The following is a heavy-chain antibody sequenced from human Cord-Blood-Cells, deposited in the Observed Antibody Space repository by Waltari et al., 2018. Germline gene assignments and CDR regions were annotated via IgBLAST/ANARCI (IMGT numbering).Heavy chain of an antibody. CDR2: IYYSGST. J-gene: IGHJ3*02. V-gene: IGHV4-59*08. D-gene: IGHD3-22*01. Sequence: QVQLQESGPGLVKPSETLSLTCTVSGGSISSSYWSWIRPPPGKGLEWIGYIYYSGSTNYNPSLKSRVTISVDTSKNQFSLKLSSVTAADTAVYYCARQPDDSSGYYYAFDIWGQGTMVTVSS. CDR3: ARQPDDSSGYYYAFDI. CDR1: GGSISSSY.